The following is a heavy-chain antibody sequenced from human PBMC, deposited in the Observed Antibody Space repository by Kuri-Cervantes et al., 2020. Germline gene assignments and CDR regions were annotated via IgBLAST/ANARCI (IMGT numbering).Heavy chain of an antibody. Sequence: ASVKVSCKASGYTFTSYGISWVRQAPGQGLEWMGWISAYNGDTNYAQKLQGRVTMTTDTSTSTAYMELRSLRSDDTAVYYCARDGTVAGTSTLDYYMDVWGKGTTVTVSS. V-gene: IGHV1-18*01. J-gene: IGHJ6*03. CDR1: GYTFTSYG. CDR3: ARDGTVAGTSTLDYYMDV. D-gene: IGHD6-19*01. CDR2: ISAYNGDT.